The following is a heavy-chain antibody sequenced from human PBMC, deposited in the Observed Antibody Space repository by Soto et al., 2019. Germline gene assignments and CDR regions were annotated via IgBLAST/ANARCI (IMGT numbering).Heavy chain of an antibody. J-gene: IGHJ4*02. CDR2: INHSGST. Sequence: SETLSLPCTVYGGSLSGYYCSWIRQPPGKGLERIGEINHSGSTNYNPSLKSRVTISVDTSKNKFSLKLSSVTAADTAVYYFARGARFLVGATLFHYWGQGTLVTVSS. CDR1: GGSLSGYY. CDR3: ARGARFLVGATLFHY. D-gene: IGHD1-26*01. V-gene: IGHV4-34*01.